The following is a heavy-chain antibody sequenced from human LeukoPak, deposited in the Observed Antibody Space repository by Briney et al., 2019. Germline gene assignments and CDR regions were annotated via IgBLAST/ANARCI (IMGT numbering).Heavy chain of an antibody. CDR2: ISSSSSYI. CDR3: TSGSSRGFAY. J-gene: IGHJ4*02. CDR1: GFTFSSYS. D-gene: IGHD3-10*01. V-gene: IGHV3-21*01. Sequence: GGSLRLSCAASGFTFSSYSMNWVRQAPGKGLEWVSSISSSSSYIYYADSVKGRFTISRDNAKNSLYLQMNSLRAEDTAVYYCTSGSSRGFAYWSQGTLVTVSS.